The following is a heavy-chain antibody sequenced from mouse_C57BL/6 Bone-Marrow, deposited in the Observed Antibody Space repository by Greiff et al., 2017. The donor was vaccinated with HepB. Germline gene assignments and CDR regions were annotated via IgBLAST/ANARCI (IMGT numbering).Heavy chain of an antibody. CDR2: IYPGDGDT. V-gene: IGHV1-82*01. J-gene: IGHJ2*01. CDR1: GYAFSSSW. D-gene: IGHD1-1*01. Sequence: QVQLQQSGPELVKPGASVKISCKASGYAFSSSWINWVKQRPGKGLEWIGRIYPGDGDTNYNGKFKGKATLTADKSSSTAYMQLSSLTSEDSAVYFCARRGGSSYDFDYWGQGTTLTVSS. CDR3: ARRGGSSYDFDY.